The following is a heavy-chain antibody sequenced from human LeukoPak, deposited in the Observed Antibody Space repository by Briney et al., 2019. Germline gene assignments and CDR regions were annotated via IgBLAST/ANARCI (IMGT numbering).Heavy chain of an antibody. CDR2: ISYDGSNK. J-gene: IGHJ4*02. D-gene: IGHD6-19*01. CDR1: GFTFSSYA. CDR3: ARDRRHSSGWYAY. Sequence: GGSLRLSCAASGFTFSSYAMHWVRQAPGKGLEWVAFISYDGSNKYYADPVKGRFTIPRDNSKNTLYLQMNSLRAEDTAVYYCARDRRHSSGWYAYWGQGTLVTVSS. V-gene: IGHV3-30-3*01.